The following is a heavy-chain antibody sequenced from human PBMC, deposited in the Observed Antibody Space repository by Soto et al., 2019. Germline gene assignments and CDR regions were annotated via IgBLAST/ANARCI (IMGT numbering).Heavy chain of an antibody. J-gene: IGHJ4*02. CDR2: IYYSGST. D-gene: IGHD2-15*01. Sequence: PSEPLSLTCIVSGGSISSSSYYWGWIRHPPGKGLEWIGSIYYSGSTYYNPSLKSRVTISVDTSKNQFSLKLSSVTAADTAVYYCARHTPAISISDHWGQGTLVTVS. CDR1: GGSISSSSYY. V-gene: IGHV4-39*01. CDR3: ARHTPAISISDH.